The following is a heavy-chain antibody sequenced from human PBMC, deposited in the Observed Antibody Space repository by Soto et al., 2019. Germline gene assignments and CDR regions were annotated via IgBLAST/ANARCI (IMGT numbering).Heavy chain of an antibody. CDR3: ARDLGGYSRLRGGGY. V-gene: IGHV3-33*01. J-gene: IGHJ4*02. CDR2: IWYDGSNK. Sequence: QVQLVESGGGVVQPGRSLRLSCAASGFTFSSYGMHWVRQAPGKGLEWVAVIWYDGSNKYYADSVKGRFTISRDNSKNTLYLQMNSLRAEDTAVYYCARDLGGYSRLRGGGYWGQGTLVTVSS. CDR1: GFTFSSYG. D-gene: IGHD5-18*01.